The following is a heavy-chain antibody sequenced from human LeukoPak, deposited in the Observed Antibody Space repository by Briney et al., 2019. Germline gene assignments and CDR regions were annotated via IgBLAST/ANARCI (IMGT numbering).Heavy chain of an antibody. V-gene: IGHV3-15*01. J-gene: IGHJ4*02. D-gene: IGHD2-15*01. CDR3: TTPPLYCSGGSCYHWGKVDY. Sequence: GGSLSLSCAASGFTFSNAWMSWVRQAPGKGLEWVGRIKSKTDGGTTDYAAPVKGRFTISRDDSKNTLYLQMNSLKTEDTAVYYCTTPPLYCSGGSCYHWGKVDYWGQGTLVTVSS. CDR2: IKSKTDGGTT. CDR1: GFTFSNAW.